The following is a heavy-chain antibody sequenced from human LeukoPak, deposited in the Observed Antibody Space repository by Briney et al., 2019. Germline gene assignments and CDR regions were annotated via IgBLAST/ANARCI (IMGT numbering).Heavy chain of an antibody. CDR3: ARRRYYDSTGYLD. CDR2: IYYSAST. CDR1: SGSISSSSYY. Sequence: SETLSLTCTISSGSISSSSYYWGWIRQPPGKGLEWIADIYYSASTYYNPSLKSRVSISIDTSNNHFSLRLSSVTAADTALYYCARRRYYDSTGYLDWGQGTLVTVSS. D-gene: IGHD3-22*01. J-gene: IGHJ1*01. V-gene: IGHV4-39*02.